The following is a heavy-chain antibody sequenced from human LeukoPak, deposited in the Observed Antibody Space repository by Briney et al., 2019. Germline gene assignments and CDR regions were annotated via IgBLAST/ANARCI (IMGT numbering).Heavy chain of an antibody. CDR3: ARSSGKGGDYGDF. V-gene: IGHV1-2*06. J-gene: IGHJ4*02. D-gene: IGHD4-17*01. CDR2: INPNSGGT. Sequence: ASVKVSCKASGYTITGYYMHWVRQAPGQGLEWMGRINPNSGGTNYAQKFQGRVTMTRDTSISTAYMELSRLRSDDTAVYYCARSSGKGGDYGDFWGQGTLVTVSS. CDR1: GYTITGYY.